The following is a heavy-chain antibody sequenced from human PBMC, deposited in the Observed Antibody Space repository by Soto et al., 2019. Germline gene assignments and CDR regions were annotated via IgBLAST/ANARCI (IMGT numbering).Heavy chain of an antibody. J-gene: IGHJ6*02. Sequence: QVQLVQSGAEVKKPGSSVKVSCKASGGTFSSYAISGVRQAPGQGLEWMGGIIPIFGTANYAQKFQGRVTITADESTSTAYMVLSSLRSEEKAVYYGAFRSSIDYGDYYYYYYGMDVWGQGTTVTVSS. CDR3: AFRSSIDYGDYYYYYYGMDV. D-gene: IGHD4-17*01. CDR2: IIPIFGTA. CDR1: GGTFSSYA. V-gene: IGHV1-69*01.